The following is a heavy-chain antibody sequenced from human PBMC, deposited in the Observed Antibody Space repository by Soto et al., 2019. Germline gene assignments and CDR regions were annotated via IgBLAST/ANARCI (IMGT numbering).Heavy chain of an antibody. CDR1: GDSFNDYY. CDR3: ARESGGATATLDYYYFYMDV. J-gene: IGHJ6*03. Sequence: QVQLVQSGAEVRKPGASVTVSCRSSGDSFNDYYIHWVRQAPGQGFEWMGWINPNGGVTKYAQKCQGWGSMTRDTSIRTVYMQLSRLRYDDTAVYYCARESGGATATLDYYYFYMDVWGTGTTVTVSS. V-gene: IGHV1-2*04. CDR2: INPNGGVT. D-gene: IGHD5-12*01.